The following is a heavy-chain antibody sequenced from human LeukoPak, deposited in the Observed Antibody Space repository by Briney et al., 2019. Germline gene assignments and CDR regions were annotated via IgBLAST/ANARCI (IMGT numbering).Heavy chain of an antibody. Sequence: SQTLSLTCTVSGGSISSGGYYWSWIRQHPGKGLEWIGYIYYSGSTYYNPSLKSRVTISVDTSKNQFSLKLSSVTAADTAAYYCASSGWPYNWFDPWGQGTLVTVSS. CDR3: ASSGWPYNWFDP. CDR1: GGSISSGGYY. D-gene: IGHD6-19*01. J-gene: IGHJ5*02. CDR2: IYYSGST. V-gene: IGHV4-31*03.